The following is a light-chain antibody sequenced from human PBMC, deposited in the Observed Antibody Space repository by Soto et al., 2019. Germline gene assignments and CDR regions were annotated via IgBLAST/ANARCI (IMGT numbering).Light chain of an antibody. Sequence: QSALTQPRSVSGSPGQSVTISCTGTSSDVGGYNYVSWYQQHPGKAPKLMIYDVSKRPSGVPDRFSGSKSGSTASLTISGLQAEDEADYYCSSYAGSYTGVFGGGTKLTVL. CDR1: SSDVGGYNY. CDR2: DVS. CDR3: SSYAGSYTGV. V-gene: IGLV2-11*01. J-gene: IGLJ3*02.